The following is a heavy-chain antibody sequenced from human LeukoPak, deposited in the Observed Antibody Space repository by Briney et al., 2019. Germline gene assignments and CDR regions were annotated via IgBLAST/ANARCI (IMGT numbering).Heavy chain of an antibody. CDR3: ARVYGGGYDFRGAFDI. Sequence: SETLSLTCAVYGGSFSGYYWSWIRQPPGKGLEWIGEINHSGSTNYNPSLKSRVTISVDTSKNQFSLKLSSVTAADTAVYYCARVYGGGYDFRGAFDIWGQGTMVTVSS. CDR1: GGSFSGYY. CDR2: INHSGST. D-gene: IGHD5-12*01. V-gene: IGHV4-34*01. J-gene: IGHJ3*02.